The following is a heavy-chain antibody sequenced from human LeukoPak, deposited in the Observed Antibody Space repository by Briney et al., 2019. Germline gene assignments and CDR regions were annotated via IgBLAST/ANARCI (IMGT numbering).Heavy chain of an antibody. CDR3: ARDTGYSSSSDY. CDR1: GYTFTNYY. V-gene: IGHV1-46*01. J-gene: IGHJ4*02. Sequence: ASVKVSCKASGYTFTNYYIHWVRQAPGHGREWMGIVDPSGGSTSYAQKFQGRVTITRDKSTSTVYMEVGSLRSEDTAVYYCARDTGYSSSSDYWGQGTLVTVSS. D-gene: IGHD6-6*01. CDR2: VDPSGGST.